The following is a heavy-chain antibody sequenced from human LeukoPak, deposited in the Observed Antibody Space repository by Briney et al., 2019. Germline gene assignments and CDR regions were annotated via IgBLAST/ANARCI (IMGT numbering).Heavy chain of an antibody. CDR1: GLTVSTNY. CDR2: IYSGGTT. V-gene: IGHV3-53*01. Sequence: GGSLRLSCAASGLTVSTNYMSWVRQAPGKGLEWVSVIYSGGTTYYADSVKGRFTISRDNSRNTVYLQMNSLRAEDTAVYYCATKYYFDYWGQGTLVTVSS. J-gene: IGHJ4*02. CDR3: ATKYYFDY.